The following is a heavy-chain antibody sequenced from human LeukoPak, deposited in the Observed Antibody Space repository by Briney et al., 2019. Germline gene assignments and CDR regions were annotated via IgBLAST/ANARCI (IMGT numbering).Heavy chain of an antibody. D-gene: IGHD1-26*01. Sequence: GGSLRLSCVVSGFTFSNHWMHWVRQAPGKGLEWVSSISSSSSYIYYADSVKGRFTISRDNAKNSLYLQMNSLRAEDTAVYYCAMEGYSGNYPAYWGQGTLVTVSS. V-gene: IGHV3-21*01. J-gene: IGHJ4*02. CDR1: GFTFSNHW. CDR2: ISSSSSYI. CDR3: AMEGYSGNYPAY.